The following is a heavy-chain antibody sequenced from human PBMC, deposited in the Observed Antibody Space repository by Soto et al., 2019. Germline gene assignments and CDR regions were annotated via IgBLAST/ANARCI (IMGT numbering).Heavy chain of an antibody. D-gene: IGHD7-27*01. CDR1: GFTFSTYA. Sequence: GGSLRLSCAASGFTFSTYAMSWVRQAPGKGLECVSAISGSGGSTYYADSVKGRFTISRDNSKNTLYLQMGSLRAEDMAVYYCARALGPAEDGMDVWGQGTTVTVSS. V-gene: IGHV3-64*02. CDR3: ARALGPAEDGMDV. CDR2: ISGSGGST. J-gene: IGHJ6*02.